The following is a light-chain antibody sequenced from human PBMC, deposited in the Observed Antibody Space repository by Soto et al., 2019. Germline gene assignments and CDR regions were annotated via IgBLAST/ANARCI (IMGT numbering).Light chain of an antibody. V-gene: IGKV1-33*01. J-gene: IGKJ3*01. CDR3: QQYDNLPPF. CDR1: QDISNY. Sequence: DIHMTQSPSSLSASVGDRVTITCQASQDISNYLNWYQQKPGKAPKLLIYDASNLEKGVPSRFSGSGSGTDFTFTISSLQPEDIATYYCQQYDNLPPFFGPGTKVDIK. CDR2: DAS.